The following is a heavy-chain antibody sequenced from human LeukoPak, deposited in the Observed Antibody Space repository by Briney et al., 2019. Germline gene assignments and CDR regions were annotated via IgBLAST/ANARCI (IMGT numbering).Heavy chain of an antibody. D-gene: IGHD3-22*01. V-gene: IGHV3-15*01. CDR3: TATYYYGSSGYYY. CDR1: GFIFSNAW. CDR2: IKSKTDGGTT. J-gene: IGHJ4*02. Sequence: GGSLRLSCAASGFIFSNAWMTWVRQAPGKGLEWVGRIKSKTDGGTTDYAAPVKGRFTISRDDSKNTLYLQMNSLKTEDTAVYYCTATYYYGSSGYYYWGQGTLVTVSS.